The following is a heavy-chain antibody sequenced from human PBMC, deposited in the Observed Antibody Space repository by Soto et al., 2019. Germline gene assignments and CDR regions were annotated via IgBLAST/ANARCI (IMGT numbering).Heavy chain of an antibody. Sequence: SVKVSCKASGGTFSSYAISWVRQAPGQGLEWMGGIIPIFGTANYAQKFQGRVTITADESTSTAYMELSSLRSEDTAVYYCARGTSGRLRLGELSLVGVRYYYYYGMDVWGQGTTVTVSS. V-gene: IGHV1-69*13. CDR3: ARGTSGRLRLGELSLVGVRYYYYYGMDV. J-gene: IGHJ6*02. CDR2: IIPIFGTA. D-gene: IGHD3-16*02. CDR1: GGTFSSYA.